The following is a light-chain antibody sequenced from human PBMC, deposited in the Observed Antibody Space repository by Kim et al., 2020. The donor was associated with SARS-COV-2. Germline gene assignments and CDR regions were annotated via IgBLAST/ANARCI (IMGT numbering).Light chain of an antibody. Sequence: QTVRITCQGDSLRNYYASWYQQKPGQAPVLVIYGKNNRPSGIPDRFSGSSSGNTASLTITGAQAEDEADYYCNSRDSSGNHLQVFGTGTKVTVL. CDR2: GKN. CDR3: NSRDSSGNHLQV. J-gene: IGLJ1*01. CDR1: SLRNYY. V-gene: IGLV3-19*01.